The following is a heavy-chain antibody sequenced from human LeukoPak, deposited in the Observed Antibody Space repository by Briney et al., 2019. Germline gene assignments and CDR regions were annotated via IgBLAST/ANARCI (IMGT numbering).Heavy chain of an antibody. V-gene: IGHV3-23*01. Sequence: GGSLRLSCAASGFTFSSYAMSWVRQAPGKGLEWVSAISGSGGSTYYADSVKGRFTISRDNSKNTLYLQMNSLRAEDTAVYYCAKRKHDTMVRGAFDYWGQGTLVTVSS. D-gene: IGHD3-10*01. CDR2: ISGSGGST. CDR1: GFTFSSYA. J-gene: IGHJ4*02. CDR3: AKRKHDTMVRGAFDY.